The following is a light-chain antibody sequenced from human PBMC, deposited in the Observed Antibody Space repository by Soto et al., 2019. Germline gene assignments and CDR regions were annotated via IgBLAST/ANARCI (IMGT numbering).Light chain of an antibody. CDR1: ISNIGNNY. Sequence: QSVLTQPPSVSGTPGQRVAISCSGSISNIGNNYVYWFQQLPGTAPKVLSNRNDQRPSGVPDRFSGSKSGTSASLAISGLRSEDEAEYYCAAWDDTVRSYVFGTGTKLTVL. V-gene: IGLV1-47*01. J-gene: IGLJ1*01. CDR2: RND. CDR3: AAWDDTVRSYV.